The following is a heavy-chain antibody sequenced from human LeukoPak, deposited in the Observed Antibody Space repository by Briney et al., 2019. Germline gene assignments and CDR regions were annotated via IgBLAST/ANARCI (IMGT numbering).Heavy chain of an antibody. J-gene: IGHJ6*02. CDR2: ISGSGGSI. D-gene: IGHD2-2*01. V-gene: IGHV3-23*01. CDR3: ARYCTSTSCYVRYGMDV. Sequence: GGSLRLSCAASGFTFSSYAMSWVRQAPGKGLQWVSAISGSGGSIYYADSVKGRSTISRDNSKNTLYMQMNSLRAEDTAVYHCARYCTSTSCYVRYGMDVWGQGTTVTVSS. CDR1: GFTFSSYA.